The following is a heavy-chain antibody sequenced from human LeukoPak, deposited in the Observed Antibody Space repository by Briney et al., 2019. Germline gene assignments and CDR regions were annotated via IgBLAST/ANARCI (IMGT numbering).Heavy chain of an antibody. J-gene: IGHJ4*02. D-gene: IGHD2-2*03. V-gene: IGHV3-64*01. CDR1: GFTISRSS. Sequence: PGGSLRLSCAASGFTISRSSMHWVRQAPGKGLEFVSAISRSGGNTYYANPVKGRFTISRDTSKNTLYLQVGSLRVEDMAVYYCARVGDRSGNGYSHWGQGTLVTVSS. CDR2: ISRSGGNT. CDR3: ARVGDRSGNGYSH.